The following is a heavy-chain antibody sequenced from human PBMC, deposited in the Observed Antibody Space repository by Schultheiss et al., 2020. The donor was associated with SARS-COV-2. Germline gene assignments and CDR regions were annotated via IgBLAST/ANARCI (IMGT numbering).Heavy chain of an antibody. Sequence: GGSLRLSCAASGFTFSNYAMSWVRQAPEKGLEWVSTISGSGGSTYYADSVKGRFTISRDNSKNTLYLQMNSLRAEDTAVYYCAKRLVSPNNYYMDVWGKGTTVTVSS. V-gene: IGHV3-23*01. CDR1: GFTFSNYA. D-gene: IGHD4-23*01. J-gene: IGHJ6*03. CDR3: AKRLVSPNNYYMDV. CDR2: ISGSGGST.